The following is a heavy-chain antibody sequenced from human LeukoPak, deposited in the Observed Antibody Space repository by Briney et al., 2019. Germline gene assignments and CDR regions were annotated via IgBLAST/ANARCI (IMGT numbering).Heavy chain of an antibody. Sequence: GGSLRLSCAASGFTFSNSDMHWVRQAAGKGLEWVSAIGTVGDTYYPDSVKGRFTISRENAKNSLYLQMNSLRAGDTAVYYCAREMGDKYSSSWALDLWGRGTLVTVSS. CDR2: IGTVGDT. CDR1: GFTFSNSD. D-gene: IGHD6-13*01. J-gene: IGHJ2*01. CDR3: AREMGDKYSSSWALDL. V-gene: IGHV3-13*01.